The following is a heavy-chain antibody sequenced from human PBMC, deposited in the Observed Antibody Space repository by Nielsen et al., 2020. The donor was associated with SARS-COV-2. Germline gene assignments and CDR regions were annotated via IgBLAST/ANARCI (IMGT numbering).Heavy chain of an antibody. CDR3: ARYCYDSSGCLDY. CDR1: GGTFSSYA. D-gene: IGHD3-22*01. J-gene: IGHJ4*02. Sequence: SVKVSCKASGGTFSSYAISWVRQAPGQGLEWMGGIIPIFGTANYAQKFQGRVTITADESTSTAYMELSSLRSEDTAVYYCARYCYDSSGCLDYWGQGTLVTVSS. CDR2: IIPIFGTA. V-gene: IGHV1-69*13.